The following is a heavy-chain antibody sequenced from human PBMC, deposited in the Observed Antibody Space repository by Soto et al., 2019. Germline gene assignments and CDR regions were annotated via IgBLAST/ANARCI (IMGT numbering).Heavy chain of an antibody. J-gene: IGHJ4*02. CDR1: GFTFSGSA. CDR2: IRSKANSYAT. V-gene: IGHV3-73*01. D-gene: IGHD6-19*01. Sequence: EVQLVESGGGLVQPGGSLKLSCAASGFTFSGSAMHWVRQASGKGLEWVGRIRSKANSYATAYAASVKGRFTISRDDSKNTAYLQMNSLKTEDTAVYYCTRRAAVAAQGDYWGQGTLVTVSS. CDR3: TRRAAVAAQGDY.